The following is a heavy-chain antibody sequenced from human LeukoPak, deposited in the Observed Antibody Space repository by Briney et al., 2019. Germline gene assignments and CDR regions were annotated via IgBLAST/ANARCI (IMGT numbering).Heavy chain of an antibody. CDR1: GFTFNTYW. D-gene: IGHD6-19*01. Sequence: GGSLRLSCAASGFTFNTYWMHWVRQAPGKGLVWVSRINSDGSSTSYADSVKGRFTISRDNAKNTLYLQMNSLRAEDTAVYYCARVRYSSGPYQPWGQGTLVTVSS. CDR2: INSDGSST. J-gene: IGHJ4*02. V-gene: IGHV3-74*01. CDR3: ARVRYSSGPYQP.